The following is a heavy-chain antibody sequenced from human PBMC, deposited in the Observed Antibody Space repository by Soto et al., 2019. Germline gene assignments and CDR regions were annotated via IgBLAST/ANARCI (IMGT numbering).Heavy chain of an antibody. J-gene: IGHJ4*02. CDR2: IYHSGST. D-gene: IGHD7-27*01. Sequence: QVQLQEPGPGLVKPSGTLSLTCAVSSGCISSSNLWSWVRQPPGKGLEWIVEIYHSGSTNYNPSLNSRYTISVDKSKSQFSLKLSSVTGADTAVYYCASFNWGFCYCGQGTLVTVSS. CDR3: ASFNWGFCY. V-gene: IGHV4-4*02. CDR1: SGCISSSNL.